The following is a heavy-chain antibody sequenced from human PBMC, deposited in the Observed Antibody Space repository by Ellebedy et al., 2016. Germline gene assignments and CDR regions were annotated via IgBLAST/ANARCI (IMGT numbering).Heavy chain of an antibody. CDR2: IKQDGSEK. D-gene: IGHD3-22*01. V-gene: IGHV3-7*04. CDR1: GFTFSSYW. J-gene: IGHJ4*02. CDR3: AREGEYYDSSGYYYD. Sequence: GESLKISXAASGFTFSSYWMSWVRQAPGKGLEWVANIKQDGSEKYYVDSVKGRFTISRDNAKNSLYLQMNSLRAEDTAVYYCAREGEYYDSSGYYYDWGQGTLVTVSS.